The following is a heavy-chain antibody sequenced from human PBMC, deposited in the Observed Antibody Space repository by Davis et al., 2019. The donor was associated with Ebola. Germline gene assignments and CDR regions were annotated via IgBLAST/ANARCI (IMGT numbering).Heavy chain of an antibody. CDR1: GFTFSSYS. V-gene: IGHV3-74*01. CDR2: INSDGSST. CDR3: TRKLVPTITFIYGMDV. Sequence: GESLKISCAASGFTFSSYSMNWVRQAPGKGLVWVSRINSDGSSTSYADSVKGRFTISRDNAKNTLYLQMNSLRAEDTAMYFCTRKLVPTITFIYGMDVWGQGTTVTVSS. D-gene: IGHD5-12*01. J-gene: IGHJ6*02.